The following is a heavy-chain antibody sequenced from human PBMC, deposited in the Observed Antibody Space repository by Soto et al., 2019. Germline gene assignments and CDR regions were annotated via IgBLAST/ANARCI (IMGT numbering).Heavy chain of an antibody. J-gene: IGHJ6*02. Sequence: GVLRLSCAASGFTFSSYDMHWVRQATGKGLEWVSAIGTAGDTYYPGSVKGRFTISRENAKNSLYLQMNSLRAGDTAVYYCARVQPGSSSWYGTYYYYGMDVWGQGTTVTVSS. V-gene: IGHV3-13*04. D-gene: IGHD6-13*01. CDR3: ARVQPGSSSWYGTYYYYGMDV. CDR1: GFTFSSYD. CDR2: IGTAGDT.